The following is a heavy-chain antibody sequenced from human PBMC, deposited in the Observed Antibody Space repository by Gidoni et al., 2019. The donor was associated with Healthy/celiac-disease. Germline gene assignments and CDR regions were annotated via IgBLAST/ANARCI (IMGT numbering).Heavy chain of an antibody. CDR1: GASISSSSYY. D-gene: IGHD5-12*01. V-gene: IGHV4-39*01. J-gene: IGHJ3*02. CDR2: LYYSGST. CDR3: ARHGRWLQFGAFDI. Sequence: QLQLQESGPGLVKPSETLSLTCTVSGASISSSSYYWGWIRQPPGKGLEWIGSLYYSGSTYYNPSLKSRVTISVDTSKNQFSLKLSSVTAADTAVYYCARHGRWLQFGAFDIWGQGTMVTVSS.